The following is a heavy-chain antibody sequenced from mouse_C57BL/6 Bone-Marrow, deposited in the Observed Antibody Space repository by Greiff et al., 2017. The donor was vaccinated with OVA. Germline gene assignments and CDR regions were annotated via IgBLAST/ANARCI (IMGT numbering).Heavy chain of an antibody. Sequence: EVQRVESGGGLVKPGGSLKLSCAASGFTFSDYGMHWVRQAPEKGLEWVAYISSGSSTIYYADTVKGRFTISRDNAKNTLFLQMTSLRSEDTAMYYCAKMYYYGSIYAMDYWGQGTSVTVSS. D-gene: IGHD1-1*01. CDR3: AKMYYYGSIYAMDY. V-gene: IGHV5-17*01. J-gene: IGHJ4*01. CDR2: ISSGSSTI. CDR1: GFTFSDYG.